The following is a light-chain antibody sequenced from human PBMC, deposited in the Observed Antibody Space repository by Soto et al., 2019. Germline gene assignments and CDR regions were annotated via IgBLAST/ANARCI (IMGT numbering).Light chain of an antibody. J-gene: IGLJ1*01. CDR2: EVS. CDR3: FSYAGSNNYV. V-gene: IGLV2-8*01. Sequence: QSALTQPPSASGSPGQSVTISCTGTSSDVGGYNYVSWYQQNPGKAPNLMIYEVSKRPSRVPDRFSGSKSGNTASLTVSGLQAEDEADYYCFSYAGSNNYVFGTGTKLTVL. CDR1: SSDVGGYNY.